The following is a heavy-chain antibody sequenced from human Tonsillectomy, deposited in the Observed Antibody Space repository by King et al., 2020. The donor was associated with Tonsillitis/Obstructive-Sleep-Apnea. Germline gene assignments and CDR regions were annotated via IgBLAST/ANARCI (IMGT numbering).Heavy chain of an antibody. CDR2: IIPILGIA. CDR1: GGTFSSYA. Sequence: VQLVESGAEVKKPGSSVKVSCKASGGTFSSYAISWVRQAPGQGLEWMGRIIPILGIANYAQKFQGRVTITADKSTSTAYMELSSLRSEDTAVYYCAREGTPGEDYYDSSDFDYWGQGTLVTVSS. D-gene: IGHD3-22*01. J-gene: IGHJ4*02. CDR3: AREGTPGEDYYDSSDFDY. V-gene: IGHV1-69*09.